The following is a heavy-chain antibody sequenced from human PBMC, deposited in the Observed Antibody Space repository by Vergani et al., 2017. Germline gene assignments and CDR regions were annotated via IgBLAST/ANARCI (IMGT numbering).Heavy chain of an antibody. CDR3: AAGNFYDRSGIYIL. D-gene: IGHD3-22*01. V-gene: IGHV1-69*05. CDR1: GGTFSSYA. J-gene: IGHJ4*02. CDR2: IIPIFGTA. Sequence: QVQLVQSGAEVKKPGSSVKVSCKASGGTFSSYAISWVRQAPGQGLEWMGRIIPIFGTANYAQKFPERVTITRDKSTSTAYMELSSLRFEDTAVYYCAAGNFYDRSGIYILWGQGTLVTVSS.